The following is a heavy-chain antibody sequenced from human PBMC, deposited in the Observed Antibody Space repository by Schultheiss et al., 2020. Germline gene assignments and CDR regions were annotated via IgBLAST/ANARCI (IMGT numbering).Heavy chain of an antibody. CDR1: GFTFSNAW. CDR3: TTELGFVDTAMVQVNWFDP. J-gene: IGHJ5*02. V-gene: IGHV3-15*01. Sequence: GGSLRLSCAASGFTFSNAWMSWVRQAPGKGLEWVGRIKSKTDGGTTDYAAPVKGRFTISRDDSKNTLYLQMNSLKTKDTAVYYCTTELGFVDTAMVQVNWFDPWGQGTLVTVSS. CDR2: IKSKTDGGTT. D-gene: IGHD5-18*01.